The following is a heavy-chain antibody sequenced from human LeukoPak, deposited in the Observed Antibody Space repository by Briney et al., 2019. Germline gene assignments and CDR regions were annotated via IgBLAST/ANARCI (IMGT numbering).Heavy chain of an antibody. CDR3: AREMRNYDAEDYYFDY. D-gene: IGHD1-7*01. CDR2: ISSSGSTI. CDR1: GFTFSDYY. V-gene: IGHV3-11*01. Sequence: GGSLRLSCAASGFTFSDYYMSWIRQAPGKGLEWVSYISSSGSTIYYADSVKGRFTISRDNAKNSLYLQMNSLRAEDTAVYYCAREMRNYDAEDYYFDYWGQGTLVTVSS. J-gene: IGHJ4*02.